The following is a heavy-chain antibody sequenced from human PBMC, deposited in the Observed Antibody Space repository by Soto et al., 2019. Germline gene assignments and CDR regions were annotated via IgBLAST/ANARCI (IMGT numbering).Heavy chain of an antibody. V-gene: IGHV1-18*01. J-gene: IGHJ6*02. CDR1: GYTFASYG. Sequence: ASVKVSCKASGYTFASYGISWVRQAPGQGLEWMGWISAYNGNTNYAQKLQGRVTMTTDTSTSTAYMELRSLRSDDTAVYYCARVGGWELSLGHTHSVQNYYYGMDVWGQGTTVTVSS. CDR3: ARVGGWELSLGHTHSVQNYYYGMDV. CDR2: ISAYNGNT. D-gene: IGHD1-26*01.